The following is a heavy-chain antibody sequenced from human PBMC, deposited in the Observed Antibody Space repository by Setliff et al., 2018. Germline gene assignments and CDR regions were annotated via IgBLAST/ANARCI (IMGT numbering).Heavy chain of an antibody. CDR2: IQGTGNT. J-gene: IGHJ4*02. Sequence: PSETLSLPCTVTGGSFDSGTHYWSWIRQPAGKVPEWIGLIQGTGNTNYNPSLQSRATISIDTSKNQISLKITSVTAADTALYSCAGTPARGTTWLSPFDYWGQGSQVTVSA. V-gene: IGHV4-61*02. D-gene: IGHD3-9*01. CDR3: AGTPARGTTWLSPFDY. CDR1: GGSFDSGTHY.